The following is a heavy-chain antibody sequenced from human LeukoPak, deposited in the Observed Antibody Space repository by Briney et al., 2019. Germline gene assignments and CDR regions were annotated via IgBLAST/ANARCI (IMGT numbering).Heavy chain of an antibody. CDR2: ISAGNDDT. J-gene: IGHJ4*02. CDR1: GYTFNSYG. V-gene: IGHV1-3*01. CDR3: ARDGPGNNYGKFDY. D-gene: IGHD3-10*01. Sequence: EASVKVSCKASGYTFNSYGMHWVRQAPGQRLEWMGWISAGNDDTKYSQKLQGRVTITRDTSASTVYMELSSLRSEDTAVYYCARDGPGNNYGKFDYWGRGTLVTVSS.